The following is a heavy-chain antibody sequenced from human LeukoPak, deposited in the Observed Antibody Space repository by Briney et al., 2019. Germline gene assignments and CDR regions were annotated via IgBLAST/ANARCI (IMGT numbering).Heavy chain of an antibody. V-gene: IGHV3-64*01. Sequence: PGGSLRLSCATSEFIFSDYEMLWVRQTPGRGLEYVSGISTSGVSTYYAMSVKGRFIISRDNSKNTLYLQMGSLKPEDMAVYYCARSTEGTAHFDYWGQGALVTVSS. CDR1: EFIFSDYE. CDR2: ISTSGVST. CDR3: ARSTEGTAHFDY. D-gene: IGHD1-7*01. J-gene: IGHJ4*02.